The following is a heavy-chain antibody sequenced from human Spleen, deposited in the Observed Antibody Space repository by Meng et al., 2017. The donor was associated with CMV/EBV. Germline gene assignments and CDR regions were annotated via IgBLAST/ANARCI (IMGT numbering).Heavy chain of an antibody. J-gene: IGHJ5*02. CDR3: ARGYDYDYLWGSYRPPHDWFDP. CDR2: ISESGNS. Sequence: GSLRLSCTVSGGSITSSSYYWGWIRQPPGKGLEWIGSISESGNSYYNPSLKSRVTISRDTSKNQFSLKLRSVTAADTAVYYCARGYDYDYLWGSYRPPHDWFDPWGQGTLVTVSS. D-gene: IGHD3-16*02. CDR1: GGSITSSSYY. V-gene: IGHV4-39*07.